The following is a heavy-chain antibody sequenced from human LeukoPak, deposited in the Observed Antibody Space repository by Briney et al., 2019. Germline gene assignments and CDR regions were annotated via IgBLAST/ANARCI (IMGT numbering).Heavy chain of an antibody. J-gene: IGHJ3*02. CDR3: ARGRIGGPDAFDI. CDR2: ISGSGGST. Sequence: PGGSLRLSCAASGFTFSSYAMSWVRQAPGKGLEWVSAISGSGGSTYYADSVKGRFTISRDNSKNTLYLQMNSLRAEDTAVYYCARGRIGGPDAFDIWGQGTMVTVSS. CDR1: GFTFSSYA. D-gene: IGHD4-23*01. V-gene: IGHV3-23*01.